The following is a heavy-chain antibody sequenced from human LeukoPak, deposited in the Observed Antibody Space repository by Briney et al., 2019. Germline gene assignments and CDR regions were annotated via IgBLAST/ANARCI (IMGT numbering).Heavy chain of an antibody. Sequence: PGGSLRLSCAASGFTFSSYGMHWVRQAPGKGLEWVAFIRYDGSNKYYADSVKGRFTISRDNSKNTLYLQMNSLRAEDTAVYYCARGSEYQLLPNYWGQGTLVTVSS. CDR2: IRYDGSNK. V-gene: IGHV3-30*02. J-gene: IGHJ4*02. CDR1: GFTFSSYG. CDR3: ARGSEYQLLPNY. D-gene: IGHD2-2*01.